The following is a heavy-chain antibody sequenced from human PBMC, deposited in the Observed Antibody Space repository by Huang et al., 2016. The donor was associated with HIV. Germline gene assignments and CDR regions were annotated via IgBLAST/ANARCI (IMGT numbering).Heavy chain of an antibody. CDR2: IYPGDSDT. J-gene: IGHJ6*02. CDR1: GYRFRSNW. Sequence: EVQLVQSGAEVKTPGASLKISCKGSGYRFRSNWIGWVRQMPGKGLEWMGIIYPGDSDTRYSPPVQGQVTISADKSINTAYLQWSSLKASDTAMYYCARLIGSPSFYYGLDVWGQGTTVTVSS. V-gene: IGHV5-51*01. D-gene: IGHD3-10*01. CDR3: ARLIGSPSFYYGLDV.